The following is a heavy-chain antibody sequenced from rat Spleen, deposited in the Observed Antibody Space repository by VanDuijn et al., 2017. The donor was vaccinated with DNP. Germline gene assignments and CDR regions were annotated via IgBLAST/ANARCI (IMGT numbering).Heavy chain of an antibody. CDR3: TTQTYYGLGKFDY. Sequence: EVQLVESGGDLVQPGRSLKLSCVASGFTFNNYWMAWIRQVPGKGLEWVASITSSGGNIYYPDSVKGRFTISRDNAKDTLYLQMDSLRPEDTATYYCTTQTYYGLGKFDYWGQGVMVTVSS. J-gene: IGHJ2*01. CDR1: GFTFNNYW. D-gene: IGHD1-6*01. CDR2: ITSSGGNI. V-gene: IGHV5-31*01.